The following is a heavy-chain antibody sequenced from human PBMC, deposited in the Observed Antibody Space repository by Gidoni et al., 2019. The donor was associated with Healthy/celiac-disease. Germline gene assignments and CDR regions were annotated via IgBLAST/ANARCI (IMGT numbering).Heavy chain of an antibody. Sequence: EVQLVESGGGLVQPGRSLRLSCAASGFTFDDYAMHWVRQAPGKGLEWVSGISWNSGSIGYADSVKGRFTISRDNAKNSLYLQMNSLRAEDTALYYCAKDKTADIVVVPAAHYYYYGMDVWGQGTTVTVSS. CDR3: AKDKTADIVVVPAAHYYYYGMDV. V-gene: IGHV3-9*01. J-gene: IGHJ6*02. CDR1: GFTFDDYA. D-gene: IGHD2-2*01. CDR2: ISWNSGSI.